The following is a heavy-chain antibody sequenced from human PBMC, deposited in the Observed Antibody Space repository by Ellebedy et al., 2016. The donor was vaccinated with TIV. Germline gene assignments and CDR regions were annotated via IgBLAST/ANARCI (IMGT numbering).Heavy chain of an antibody. Sequence: MPSETLSLTFAVYGGSFRGYYWSWIRQPPGKGLEWVGEINRSGSSNYTPSLKSRVPISMDTSKNQFSLKLTSVTTADTAVYYCAKTTAEDYDILPGYYRDGWFDPWGQGTQVTVSS. CDR2: INRSGSS. CDR1: GGSFRGYY. D-gene: IGHD3-9*01. V-gene: IGHV4-34*01. CDR3: AKTTAEDYDILPGYYRDGWFDP. J-gene: IGHJ5*02.